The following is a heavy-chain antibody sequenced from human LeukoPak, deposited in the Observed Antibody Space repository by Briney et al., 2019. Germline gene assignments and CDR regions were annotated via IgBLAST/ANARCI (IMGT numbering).Heavy chain of an antibody. Sequence: SVKVSCKASGGTFSSYAISWVRQAPGQGLEWMGGIIPIFGTANYAQKFQGRVTITTDESTSTAYMELSSLRSEDTAVYYCARDIAARPGGAGGDAFDIWGQGTMVTVSS. V-gene: IGHV1-69*05. J-gene: IGHJ3*02. CDR2: IIPIFGTA. D-gene: IGHD6-6*01. CDR3: ARDIAARPGGAGGDAFDI. CDR1: GGTFSSYA.